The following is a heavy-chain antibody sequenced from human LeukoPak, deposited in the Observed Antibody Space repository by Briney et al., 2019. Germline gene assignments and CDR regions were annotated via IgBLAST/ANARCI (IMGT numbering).Heavy chain of an antibody. CDR3: ARHGVAGPYDAFDI. V-gene: IGHV5-51*01. J-gene: IGHJ3*02. CDR2: IYPGDPDT. CDR1: GYIFSNYW. Sequence: GESLEISCKGSGYIFSNYWIAWVRQMPGRGLECMGIIYPGDPDTRYRPSFQGQVTISADKSLSTAYLQWSSLRASDTPMYYCARHGVAGPYDAFDIWGQGTRVTVSS. D-gene: IGHD3-3*01.